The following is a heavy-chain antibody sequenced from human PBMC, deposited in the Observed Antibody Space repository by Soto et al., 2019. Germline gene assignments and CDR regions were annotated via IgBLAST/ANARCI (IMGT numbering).Heavy chain of an antibody. Sequence: GGSLRLSCAASGITFSSCAMGWVRQAPGKGLEWLSGIRATGGGTYYADSVKGRFIISRDNSKNTLSLQMNSLRVDDTAVYYCAKYEHGDYFHYFDYWGQGTLVTVSS. V-gene: IGHV3-23*01. J-gene: IGHJ4*02. CDR3: AKYEHGDYFHYFDY. CDR1: GITFSSCA. D-gene: IGHD4-17*01. CDR2: IRATGGGT.